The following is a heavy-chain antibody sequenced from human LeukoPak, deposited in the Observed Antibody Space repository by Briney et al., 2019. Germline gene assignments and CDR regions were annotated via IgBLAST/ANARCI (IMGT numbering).Heavy chain of an antibody. D-gene: IGHD6-19*01. CDR3: ARDLIRRVGSSGSDY. Sequence: ASVKVFCKASGYTFTGYYMHWVRQAPGQGLEWMGWINPNSGGTSYAQKFQGRVTMTRDMSTSTVYMELSSLRSEDTAVYYCARDLIRRVGSSGSDYWGQGTLVTVSS. J-gene: IGHJ4*02. V-gene: IGHV1-2*02. CDR1: GYTFTGYY. CDR2: INPNSGGT.